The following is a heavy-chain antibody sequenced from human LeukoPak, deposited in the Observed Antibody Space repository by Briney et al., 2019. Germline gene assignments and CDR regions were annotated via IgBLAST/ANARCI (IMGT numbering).Heavy chain of an antibody. CDR1: GFTFSSYC. CDR2: ISYDGSNK. D-gene: IGHD6-13*01. CDR3: AKESAPSIAAAGLFDY. Sequence: PGRSLRLSCAPAGFTFSSYCIHWVRQAPGKGLEWVAVISYDGSNKYYADSVKGRFTISRDNSKNTLYLQMNSLRAEDTAVYYCAKESAPSIAAAGLFDYWGQGTLVTVSS. V-gene: IGHV3-30*18. J-gene: IGHJ4*02.